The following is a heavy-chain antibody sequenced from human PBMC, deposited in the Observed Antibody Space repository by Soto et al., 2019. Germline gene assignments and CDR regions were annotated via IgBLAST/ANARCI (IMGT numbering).Heavy chain of an antibody. Sequence: SETLSLTCAVCGGSFSGYYWSWIRQPPGKGLEWIGEINHSGSTNYNPSLKSRVTISVDTSKNQFSLKLSSVTAADTAVYYCARGVLRYFDWLLPNRYLDYWGQGTLVTVS. V-gene: IGHV4-34*01. J-gene: IGHJ4*02. CDR1: GGSFSGYY. D-gene: IGHD3-9*01. CDR2: INHSGST. CDR3: ARGVLRYFDWLLPNRYLDY.